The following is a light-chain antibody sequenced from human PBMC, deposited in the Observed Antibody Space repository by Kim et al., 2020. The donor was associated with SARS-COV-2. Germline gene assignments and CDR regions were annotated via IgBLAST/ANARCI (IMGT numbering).Light chain of an antibody. CDR3: NSRDSSGNHLV. J-gene: IGLJ2*01. Sequence: ALGKKVRIQGQGECLRSYYATWYQQKPGQAPVLVIYGKNNRPSGIPDRFSGSSSGNTASLTITGAQAEDEADYYCNSRDSSGNHLVFGGGTQLTVL. V-gene: IGLV3-19*01. CDR1: CLRSYY. CDR2: GKN.